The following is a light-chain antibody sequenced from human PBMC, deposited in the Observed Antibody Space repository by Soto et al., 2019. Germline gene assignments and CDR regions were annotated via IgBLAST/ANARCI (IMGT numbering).Light chain of an antibody. J-gene: IGKJ1*01. CDR1: QSVSSN. CDR2: GAS. Sequence: DIVMTQSPATLSVSPVERATLSCRASQSVSSNLAWYQQKPGQAPRLLIYGASTRATGIPARFSGSGSGTDFTLTISSLQREDFATYHCQQSSSAPLTFGQGTKVDI. CDR3: QQSSSAPLT. V-gene: IGKV3-15*01.